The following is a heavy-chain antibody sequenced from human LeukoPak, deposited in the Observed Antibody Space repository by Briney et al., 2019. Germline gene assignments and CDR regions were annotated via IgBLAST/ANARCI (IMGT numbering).Heavy chain of an antibody. V-gene: IGHV3-23*01. Sequence: GGSLRLSCAASGFTFSSYGMSWVRQAPGKGLEWVSAISGSGGSTYYADSVKGRFTISRDNSKNTLYLQMNSLRAEDTAVYYCAKVSCSGGSCYSRGDFDYWGQGTLVTVSS. CDR1: GFTFSSYG. CDR2: ISGSGGST. J-gene: IGHJ4*02. D-gene: IGHD2-15*01. CDR3: AKVSCSGGSCYSRGDFDY.